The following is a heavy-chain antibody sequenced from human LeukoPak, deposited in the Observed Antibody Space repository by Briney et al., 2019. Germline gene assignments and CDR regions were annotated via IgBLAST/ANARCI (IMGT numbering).Heavy chain of an antibody. Sequence: SETLSLTCTVSGGSIRNYYWSWIRQPPGKGLEWIGYIYYSGSTNYNPSLKSRVTISVDTSKNQLSLKLSSVTAADTAVYYCARASYSYDISGWVPFDYWGQGTLVTVSS. V-gene: IGHV4-59*08. CDR1: GGSIRNYY. CDR3: ARASYSYDISGWVPFDY. J-gene: IGHJ4*02. CDR2: IYYSGST. D-gene: IGHD3-22*01.